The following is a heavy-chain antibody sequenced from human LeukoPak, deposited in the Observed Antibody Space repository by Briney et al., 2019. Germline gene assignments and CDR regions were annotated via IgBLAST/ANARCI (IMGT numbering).Heavy chain of an antibody. CDR1: GFTFSSYS. D-gene: IGHD2-2*01. V-gene: IGHV3-21*04. CDR3: AKTSKRIQLLFGYYYMDV. Sequence: GGSLRLSCAASGFTFSSYSMNWVRQAPGKGLEWVSSISSSSTYIYYADSVKGRFTISRDNAKNSLYLQMNSLRAEDTAVYYCAKTSKRIQLLFGYYYMDVWGKGTTVTVSS. CDR2: ISSSSTYI. J-gene: IGHJ6*03.